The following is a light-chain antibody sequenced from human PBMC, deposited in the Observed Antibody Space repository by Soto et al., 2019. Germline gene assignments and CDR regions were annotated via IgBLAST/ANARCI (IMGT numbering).Light chain of an antibody. J-gene: IGLJ2*01. V-gene: IGLV1-47*01. CDR2: RNN. Sequence: QSVLTQPPSASGTPGQRVTISCSGSSSNIGSNYVYWYQQLPGTAPKLLIYRNNQRPSGVPDRFSGSKPGTSASLAISGLRSEDEADYYCAAWDDSLSGNVVFGGGTKVTVL. CDR3: AAWDDSLSGNVV. CDR1: SSNIGSNY.